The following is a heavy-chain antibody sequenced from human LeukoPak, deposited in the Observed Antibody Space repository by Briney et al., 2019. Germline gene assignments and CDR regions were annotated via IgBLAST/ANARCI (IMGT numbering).Heavy chain of an antibody. D-gene: IGHD3-22*01. V-gene: IGHV3-7*03. CDR2: IRQDGSKK. Sequence: GGSLRLSCAASGFTFSSYWMTWVRQAPGKGLEWVANIRQDGSKKNYVDSVKGRFTISRDNAKNSLYLQMNSLRAEDTAVYYCATPLDYYDTSGYHQGGDWGQGTLVTVSS. J-gene: IGHJ4*02. CDR3: ATPLDYYDTSGYHQGGD. CDR1: GFTFSSYW.